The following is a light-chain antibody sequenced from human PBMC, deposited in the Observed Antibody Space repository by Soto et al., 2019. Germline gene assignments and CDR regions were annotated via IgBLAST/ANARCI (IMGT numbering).Light chain of an antibody. CDR2: DGF. CDR1: QNICSY. CDR3: QQYGSSPWT. Sequence: EIVLTQYPANLYSSPGSRATLACMDSQNICSYLAWYQKKPWLAARVLIYDGFRRGTGNPDRFSGSGFGADFILSISRLEPEDFAVYYCQQYGSSPWTFGQGTKVDI. J-gene: IGKJ1*01. V-gene: IGKV3D-20*01.